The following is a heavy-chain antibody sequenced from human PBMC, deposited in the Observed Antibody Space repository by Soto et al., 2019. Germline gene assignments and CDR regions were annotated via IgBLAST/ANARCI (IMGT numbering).Heavy chain of an antibody. D-gene: IGHD4-17*01. CDR2: IYYSGST. CDR3: ARLGREHGDYDYYWYFDL. V-gene: IGHV4-59*01. J-gene: IGHJ2*01. Sequence: QVQLQESGPGLVKPSETLSLTCTVSGGSISSYYWSWIRQPPGKGLEWIGYIYYSGSTNYDPSLKSRVTIPVDMSKNQFFLKLSSVTAADTAVYYCARLGREHGDYDYYWYFDLWGRRTLVTVSS. CDR1: GGSISSYY.